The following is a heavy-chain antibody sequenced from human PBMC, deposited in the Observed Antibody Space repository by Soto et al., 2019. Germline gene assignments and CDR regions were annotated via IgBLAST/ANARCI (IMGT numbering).Heavy chain of an antibody. D-gene: IGHD2-21*02. CDR3: ARVGMTANYYYYGMDV. CDR1: GFTFSTYF. V-gene: IGHV3-7*03. J-gene: IGHJ6*02. CDR2: IKQDGGEK. Sequence: SLRLSCAASGFTFSTYFMSWVRQAPGKGLEWVANIKQDGGEKYYVHSVKGRFIISRDNAKNSVYLQMNSLRAEDTAVYYCARVGMTANYYYYGMDVWGQGTTVTVSS.